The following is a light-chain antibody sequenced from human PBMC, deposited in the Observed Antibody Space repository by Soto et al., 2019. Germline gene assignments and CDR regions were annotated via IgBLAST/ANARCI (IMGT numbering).Light chain of an antibody. CDR1: QSISTY. J-gene: IGKJ2*01. Sequence: DIQMTQSPSSLPASVGDRVTLTCRASQSISTYLNWYQQKPGKAPKLVIYAASSLQSGVPSRLCGSGSGTDFTLTISSLQPEDFATYYCQQSYTIPYTFGQGTKLEIK. V-gene: IGKV1-39*01. CDR2: AAS. CDR3: QQSYTIPYT.